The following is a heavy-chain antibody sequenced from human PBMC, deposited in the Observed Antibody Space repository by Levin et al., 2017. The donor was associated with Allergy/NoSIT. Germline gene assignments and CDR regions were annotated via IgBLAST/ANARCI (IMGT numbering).Heavy chain of an antibody. D-gene: IGHD2-15*01. CDR2: IDPSDSYT. CDR3: ANTPDCGGGSCYSDRWFGP. Sequence: HGESLKISCKTYGYNFTSFWISWVRQMPGKGLEWMGRIDPSDSYTTYSPSFQGHVSISVDKSIRTVYLQWGSLEASDTAIYYCANTPDCGGGSCYSDRWFGPWGQGTLVSVSS. J-gene: IGHJ5*02. CDR1: GYNFTSFW. V-gene: IGHV5-10-1*01.